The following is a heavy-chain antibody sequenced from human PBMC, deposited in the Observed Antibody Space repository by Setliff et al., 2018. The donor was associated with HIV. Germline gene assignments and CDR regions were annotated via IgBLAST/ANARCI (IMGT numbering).Heavy chain of an antibody. Sequence: GGSLRLSCAASGFTFSGYSMNWVRQAPGKGLEWVSYISCGSSTIHYADSVKGRFTISRDDAKNSLYLQKNSLRAEDTAVYYCAREGVYNWNSVDVWGKGTTVTVSS. V-gene: IGHV3-48*01. J-gene: IGHJ6*04. CDR3: AREGVYNWNSVDV. CDR2: ISCGSSTI. CDR1: GFTFSGYS. D-gene: IGHD1-20*01.